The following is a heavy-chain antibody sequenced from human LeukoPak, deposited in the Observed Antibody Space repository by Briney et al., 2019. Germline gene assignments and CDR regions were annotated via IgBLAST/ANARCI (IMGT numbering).Heavy chain of an antibody. CDR1: GFTVSSNY. CDR2: IYSGGST. CDR3: AREADRLNYYDSSGYPY. J-gene: IGHJ4*02. D-gene: IGHD3-22*01. V-gene: IGHV3-66*01. Sequence: PGGSLRLSCAASGFTVSSNYMSWVRQAPGKGLEWVSVIYSGGSTYYADSVKGRFTISRDNSKNTLYLQMNSLGAEDTAVYYCAREADRLNYYDSSGYPYWGQGTLVTVSS.